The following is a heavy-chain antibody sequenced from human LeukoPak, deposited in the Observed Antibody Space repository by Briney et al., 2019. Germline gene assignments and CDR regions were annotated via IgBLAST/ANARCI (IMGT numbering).Heavy chain of an antibody. Sequence: GGSLRLSCSASGXTFSTYTMHWVRQAPGKGLEYVSAISSNGGSTYYADSVKGRFTISRDNSKNTLYLQMSSLRAEDTALYYCVKHFDYWGQGTLVTVSS. CDR3: VKHFDY. CDR1: GXTFSTYT. J-gene: IGHJ4*02. CDR2: ISSNGGST. V-gene: IGHV3-64D*06.